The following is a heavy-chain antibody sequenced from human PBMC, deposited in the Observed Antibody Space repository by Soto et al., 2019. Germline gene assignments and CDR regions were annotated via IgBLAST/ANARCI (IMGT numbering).Heavy chain of an antibody. V-gene: IGHV3-30*18. CDR2: ISYDGSNK. J-gene: IGHJ6*02. Sequence: GSLRLSCAASGFTFSSYGMHWVRQAPGKGLEWVAVISYDGSNKYYADSVKGRFAISRDNSKNTLYLQMNSLRAEDTAVYYCAKSLERGYYYYGMDVWGQGTTVTVSS. CDR1: GFTFSSYG. CDR3: AKSLERGYYYYGMDV.